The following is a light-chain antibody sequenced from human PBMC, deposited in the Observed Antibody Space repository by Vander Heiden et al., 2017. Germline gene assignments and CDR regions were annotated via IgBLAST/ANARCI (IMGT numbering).Light chain of an antibody. V-gene: IGKV1-5*03. CDR3: QQYDSYPWT. J-gene: IGKJ1*01. Sequence: DIQMTQSPSTLSASVGDRVTITCRASQSVSSWLAWYQLKPGKAPNLLIYKASSSESGVPSRFSGSGSGTEFTLTISSLQPDDFATYYCQQYDSYPWTFGLETKVEIK. CDR1: QSVSSW. CDR2: KAS.